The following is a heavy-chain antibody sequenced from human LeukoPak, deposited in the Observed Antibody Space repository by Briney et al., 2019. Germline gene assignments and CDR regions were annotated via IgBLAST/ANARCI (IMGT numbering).Heavy chain of an antibody. CDR3: ARTVARPPYYDFWSGYSERWFDP. CDR1: GGSFSGYY. Sequence: PSETLSLTCAVYGGSFSGYYWSWIRQPPGKGLEWIGEINHSGSTNYNPSLKSRVTISVDTSKNQFSLKLSSVTAADTAVYYCARTVARPPYYDFWSGYSERWFDPWGQGTLVTVSS. J-gene: IGHJ5*02. CDR2: INHSGST. V-gene: IGHV4-34*01. D-gene: IGHD3-3*01.